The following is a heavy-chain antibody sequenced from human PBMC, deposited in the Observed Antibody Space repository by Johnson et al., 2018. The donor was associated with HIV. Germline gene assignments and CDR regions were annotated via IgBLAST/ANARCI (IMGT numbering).Heavy chain of an antibody. CDR1: GFTFSTYG. Sequence: QMQLVESGGGVVQPGRSLRLSCAASGFTFSTYGMHWVRQAPGKGLEWVAVIWFDGSNKYYADSVKGRFTISRDNSKNTLYLQMNSLRAEDTAVYYCAKANVSGSYWAFDIWGQGTMVTVSS. CDR2: IWFDGSNK. J-gene: IGHJ3*02. CDR3: AKANVSGSYWAFDI. V-gene: IGHV3-33*06. D-gene: IGHD3-10*01.